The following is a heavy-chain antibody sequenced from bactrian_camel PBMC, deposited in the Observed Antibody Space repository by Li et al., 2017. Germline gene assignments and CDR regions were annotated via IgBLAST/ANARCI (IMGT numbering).Heavy chain of an antibody. CDR2: MDSSGTA. Sequence: VQLVESGGESVQAGGSLRLSCEISLYIYSSYCMGWFRQAPGKGLEWVSSMDSSGTAYAAKSVEGRFAISRDNDKNMLYLQMNRLQTEDTAMYFCAKGGRLIRTLPGGAQGTQVTVS. V-gene: IGHV3S1*01. J-gene: IGHJ4*01. D-gene: IGHD1*01. CDR1: LYIYSSYC.